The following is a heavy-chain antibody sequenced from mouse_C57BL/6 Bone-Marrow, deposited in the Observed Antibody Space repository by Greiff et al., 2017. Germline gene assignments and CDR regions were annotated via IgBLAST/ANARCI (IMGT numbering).Heavy chain of an antibody. J-gene: IGHJ1*03. V-gene: IGHV1-63*01. Sequence: QVQLQQSGAELVRPGTSVKMSCKASGYTFTNYWIGWAKQRPGHGLEWIGDIYPGGGYTNYNEKFKGKATLTADKSSSTAYMQFSSLTSEDSAIYYWARYDSYWYFDVWGTGTTVTVSS. CDR1: GYTFTNYW. CDR3: ARYDSYWYFDV. D-gene: IGHD2-4*01. CDR2: IYPGGGYT.